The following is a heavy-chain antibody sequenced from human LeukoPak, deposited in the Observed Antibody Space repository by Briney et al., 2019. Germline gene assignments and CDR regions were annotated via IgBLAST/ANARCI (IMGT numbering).Heavy chain of an antibody. V-gene: IGHV1-2*02. CDR1: GYTFTGYY. Sequence: ASVKVSCKASGYTFTGYYMHWVRQAPGQGLEWMGWINPNSGGTNYAQKFQGRVTMTRDTSISTAYMELSRLRSDDTAVYYCARADSSGYYYTREYFQHWGQGTLVTVSS. CDR3: ARADSSGYYYTREYFQH. CDR2: INPNSGGT. D-gene: IGHD3-22*01. J-gene: IGHJ1*01.